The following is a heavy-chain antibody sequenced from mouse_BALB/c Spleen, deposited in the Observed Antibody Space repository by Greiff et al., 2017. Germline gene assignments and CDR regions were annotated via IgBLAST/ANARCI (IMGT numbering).Heavy chain of an antibody. CDR3: ARDSYYYSSSAIDY. CDR2: IRNKANGYTT. CDR1: GFTFTDYY. V-gene: IGHV7-3*02. J-gene: IGHJ2*01. D-gene: IGHD1-1*01. Sequence: EVKLMESGGGLVPPGGSLRLSCATSGFTFTDYYMSWVRQPPGKALEWLGFIRNKANGYTTEYSASVKGRFNISSDKSQSILYLQMNTLSAEDSATYYCARDSYYYSSSAIDYWGQGTTRTVSS.